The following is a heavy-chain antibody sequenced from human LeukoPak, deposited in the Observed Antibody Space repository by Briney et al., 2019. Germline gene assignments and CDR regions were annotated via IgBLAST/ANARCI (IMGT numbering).Heavy chain of an antibody. D-gene: IGHD5-24*01. V-gene: IGHV1-2*06. CDR1: GYTFTDYF. Sequence: ASVKVSCKASGYTFTDYFIHWVRQAPGQGLEWMGRINPNSGVSNYAQKFQGRVTTTRDTSISTAYMELSRLRSDDTAMYYCAREPVNGGYNYVEDYFDYWGQGTLVTVSS. CDR2: INPNSGVS. J-gene: IGHJ4*02. CDR3: AREPVNGGYNYVEDYFDY.